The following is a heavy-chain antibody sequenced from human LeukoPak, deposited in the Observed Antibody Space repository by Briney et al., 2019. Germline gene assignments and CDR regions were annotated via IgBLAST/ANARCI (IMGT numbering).Heavy chain of an antibody. Sequence: GGSLRLSCAASGFTFSSYWISWVRQAPGKGLEWVANIKQDGSEKYYVDSVKGRFTISRDNAKNSLYLQMNSLRAEDTAVYYCARGGAVGATKVLDYWGQGTLVTVSS. J-gene: IGHJ4*02. CDR1: GFTFSSYW. CDR3: ARGGAVGATKVLDY. CDR2: IKQDGSEK. V-gene: IGHV3-7*01. D-gene: IGHD1-26*01.